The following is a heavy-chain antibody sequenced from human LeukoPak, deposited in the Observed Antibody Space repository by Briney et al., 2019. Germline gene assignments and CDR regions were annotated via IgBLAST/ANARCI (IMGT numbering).Heavy chain of an antibody. D-gene: IGHD2-2*01. J-gene: IGHJ6*02. Sequence: PSETLSLTCTVSGGSMSDYFWSWIRQPPGKGLEWIGSIYYSGSTYYNPSLKSRVTISVDTSKNQFSLKLSSVTAADTAVYYCARDGAGILGYCSSTSCYINSYYYYGMDVWGQGTTVTVSS. CDR2: IYYSGST. CDR1: GGSMSDYF. V-gene: IGHV4-39*07. CDR3: ARDGAGILGYCSSTSCYINSYYYYGMDV.